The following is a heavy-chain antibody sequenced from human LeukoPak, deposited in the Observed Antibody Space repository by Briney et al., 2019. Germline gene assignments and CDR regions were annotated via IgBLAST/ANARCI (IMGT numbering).Heavy chain of an antibody. V-gene: IGHV1-46*01. CDR1: GYTFTGYY. Sequence: ASVKVSCKASGYTFTGYYMHWVRQAPGQGLEWMGVIHPSGGSTSYAQKFQGRVTMTTDTSTSTVYVELSSLRSDDTAVYYCARASLDAAMVYWYFDLWGRGTLVTVSS. CDR3: ARASLDAAMVYWYFDL. CDR2: IHPSGGST. D-gene: IGHD5-18*01. J-gene: IGHJ2*01.